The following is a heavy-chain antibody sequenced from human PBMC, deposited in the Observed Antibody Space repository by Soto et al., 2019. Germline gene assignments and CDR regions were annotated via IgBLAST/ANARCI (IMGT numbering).Heavy chain of an antibody. D-gene: IGHD3-16*01. CDR1: GFTVSNNY. V-gene: IGHV3-53*01. CDR3: GPPGGGGGY. CDR2: IYSGGYT. J-gene: IGHJ4*02. Sequence: EVQLVESGGGLIQPGGSLRLSCAVSGFTVSNNYMSWVRQAPGKGLEGVSVIYSGGYTAYGDSVKGRFTISRDNSKNTLYFQINRRGAHHPAVYCAGPPGGGGGYWGQGTLVTVSS.